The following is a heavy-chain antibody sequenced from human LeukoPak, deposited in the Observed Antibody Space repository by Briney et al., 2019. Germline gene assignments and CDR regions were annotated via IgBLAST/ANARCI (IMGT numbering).Heavy chain of an antibody. CDR3: ARSYYYDYRQIDY. J-gene: IGHJ4*02. CDR1: GDSISTSSYY. V-gene: IGHV4-39*01. Sequence: PSETLSLTCTVSGDSISTSSYYWGWIRQPPGKRLEWLGSIYYSGSTYYNPSLKSRVTTSVDTSKNQFSLNLYSVTAADTAVSYCARSYYYDYRQIDYWGQGTLVTVSS. D-gene: IGHD3-22*01. CDR2: IYYSGST.